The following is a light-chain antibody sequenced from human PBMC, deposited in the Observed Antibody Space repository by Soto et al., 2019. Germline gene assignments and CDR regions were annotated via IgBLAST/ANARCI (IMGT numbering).Light chain of an antibody. CDR3: GSYTTSSNYV. CDR1: ISDVGSYNY. V-gene: IGLV2-14*03. Sequence: QSSLTQPASVSGSPGQSITISCTGTISDVGSYNYVSWYQQYPGKAPKLMIYDVGTRPSGVSDRFSGSKSGNTASLTISGLRAEDEADYYCGSYTTSSNYVFGTGTKVTVL. J-gene: IGLJ1*01. CDR2: DVG.